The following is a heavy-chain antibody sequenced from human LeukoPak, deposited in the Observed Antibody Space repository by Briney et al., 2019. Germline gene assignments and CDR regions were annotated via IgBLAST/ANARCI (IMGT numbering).Heavy chain of an antibody. J-gene: IGHJ4*02. Sequence: GGSLRLSCAASGFTFSSYGVHWARQAPGKGLEWVAVIWYDGSNKYYADSVKGRFTISRDNSKNTMYLQMNSLRAEDTAVYYCARVPSGTLNLDPYFDYWGQGTLVTVSS. V-gene: IGHV3-33*01. CDR2: IWYDGSNK. CDR3: ARVPSGTLNLDPYFDY. D-gene: IGHD1-1*01. CDR1: GFTFSSYG.